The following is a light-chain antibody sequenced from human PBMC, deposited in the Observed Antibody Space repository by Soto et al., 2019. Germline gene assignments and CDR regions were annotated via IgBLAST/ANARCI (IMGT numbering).Light chain of an antibody. Sequence: EIVMTQSPVTLSVSPGERATLSCRASQSVSSNLAWYQKKPGQAPRLLIDGASIRATGIPARFSGSGSGTEFTLTISSLHSEDFAVYYCQRYNDWPLPFGGGTKVDIK. CDR2: GAS. V-gene: IGKV3-15*01. CDR3: QRYNDWPLP. J-gene: IGKJ4*01. CDR1: QSVSSN.